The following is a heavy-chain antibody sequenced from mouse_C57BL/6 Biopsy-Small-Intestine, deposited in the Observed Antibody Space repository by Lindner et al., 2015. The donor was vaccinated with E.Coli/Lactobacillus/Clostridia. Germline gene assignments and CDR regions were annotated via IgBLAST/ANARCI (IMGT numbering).Heavy chain of an antibody. D-gene: IGHD2-1*01. V-gene: IGHV1-63*01. J-gene: IGHJ2*01. Sequence: VQLQESGAELVRPGTSVKMSCKASGYTFTNYWIGWAKQRPGHGLEWIGDIYPGGGYTNYNEKFKGKATLTADKSSSTAYMQFSSLTSEDSAVYYCAREGNDYFDYWGPRHHSHSLL. CDR2: IYPGGGYT. CDR1: GYTFTNYW. CDR3: AREGNDYFDY.